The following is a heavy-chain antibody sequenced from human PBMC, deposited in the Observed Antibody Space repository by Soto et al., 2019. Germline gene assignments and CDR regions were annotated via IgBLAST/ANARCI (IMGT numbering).Heavy chain of an antibody. Sequence: DVQLLETGGGLVQPGGSRGLSCRAPGFIFQTFVMNWVRRVPGKGREWVPIIGGTGQDTFYADSVRGRFTFSRDNSENTVYLEMNSLRAEDTAIYFCAKGGTSHIYGIDVWGPGTTVIVSS. CDR2: IGGTGQDT. CDR1: GFIFQTFV. J-gene: IGHJ6*02. V-gene: IGHV3-23*01. D-gene: IGHD2-2*01. CDR3: AKGGTSHIYGIDV.